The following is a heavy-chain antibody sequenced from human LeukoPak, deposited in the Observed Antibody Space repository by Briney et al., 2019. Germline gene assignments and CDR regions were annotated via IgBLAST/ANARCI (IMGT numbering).Heavy chain of an antibody. J-gene: IGHJ3*02. Sequence: GGSLRLSCVASGLIFGDYWMSWVRQAPGKGLEWLANIKQDGSEKFYVDSVQGRFTISRDNAKNSLFLQMHNLRAADTAIYYCARPYCSSTNCYKRDAFDIWGQGTMVIVSS. D-gene: IGHD2-2*02. CDR2: IKQDGSEK. CDR1: GLIFGDYW. V-gene: IGHV3-7*01. CDR3: ARPYCSSTNCYKRDAFDI.